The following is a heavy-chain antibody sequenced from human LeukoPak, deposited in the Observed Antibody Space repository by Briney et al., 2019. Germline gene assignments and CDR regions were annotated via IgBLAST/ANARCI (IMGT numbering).Heavy chain of an antibody. D-gene: IGHD6-13*01. J-gene: IGHJ4*02. CDR1: GYSFTSYW. Sequence: GESLKISCKGSGYSFTSYWIGWVRQMPGKGLKWMGIIYPGDSDTRYSPSFQGQVTISADKSISTAYLQWSSLKASDTAMYYCARRIYSSSWYSVDYFDYWGQGTLVTVSS. CDR3: ARRIYSSSWYSVDYFDY. CDR2: IYPGDSDT. V-gene: IGHV5-51*01.